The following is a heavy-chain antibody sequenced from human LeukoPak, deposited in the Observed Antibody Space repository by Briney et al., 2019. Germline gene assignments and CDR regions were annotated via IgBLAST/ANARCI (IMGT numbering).Heavy chain of an antibody. Sequence: GSSVKVSCKASGGTFSSYAISWVRQAPGQGLEWMGRIIPILGIANYAQKFQGRVTITADKSTSTAYMELSSLRSEDTAVYYCARLYCTNGVCYRRYYYGMDVWGQGTTVTVSS. CDR3: ARLYCTNGVCYRRYYYGMDV. CDR1: GGTFSSYA. V-gene: IGHV1-69*04. D-gene: IGHD2-8*01. J-gene: IGHJ6*02. CDR2: IIPILGIA.